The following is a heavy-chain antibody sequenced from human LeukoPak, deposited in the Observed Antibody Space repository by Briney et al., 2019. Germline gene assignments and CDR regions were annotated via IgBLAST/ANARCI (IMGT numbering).Heavy chain of an antibody. V-gene: IGHV3-53*01. CDR3: ARAMIAAATNYYYYYYMDV. D-gene: IGHD6-13*01. J-gene: IGHJ6*03. Sequence: PGGSLRLSCAASGFTVSRNYMSWVRQAPGKGLEWVSVLYSDGSTYHADSVKGRFTISRDNSKNTLYLQMNSLRAEDTAVYYCARAMIAAATNYYYYYYMDVWGKGTTVTISS. CDR1: GFTVSRNY. CDR2: LYSDGST.